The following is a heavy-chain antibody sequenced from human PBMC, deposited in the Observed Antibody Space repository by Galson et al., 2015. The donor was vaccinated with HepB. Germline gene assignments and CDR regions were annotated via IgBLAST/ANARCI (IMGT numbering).Heavy chain of an antibody. J-gene: IGHJ3*02. Sequence: SLRLSCAVSGITFSSYWMNWLRQAPGKGLECVASIKPDGTETQYVDPVKGRFTISRDNAKNSLYLQMNSLTVEDMAVYYCATGGLMYAFDIWGRGTKVTVSS. CDR3: ATGGLMYAFDI. D-gene: IGHD2-8*01. CDR1: GITFSSYW. V-gene: IGHV3-7*01. CDR2: IKPDGTET.